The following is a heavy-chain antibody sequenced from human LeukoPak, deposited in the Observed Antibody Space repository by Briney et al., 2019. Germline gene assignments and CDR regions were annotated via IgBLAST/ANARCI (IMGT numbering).Heavy chain of an antibody. Sequence: GASVKVSCKASGYTFTSYGISSVREAPGPGLEWMGWISAYNGNTNYAQNLQGRVTMPTDTSPRTANTQRRSLRSDDTAVYYCARASRYCSSTSCYRTYFDYWGQGTLVTVSS. V-gene: IGHV1-18*01. D-gene: IGHD2-2*01. J-gene: IGHJ4*02. CDR2: ISAYNGNT. CDR3: ARASRYCSSTSCYRTYFDY. CDR1: GYTFTSYG.